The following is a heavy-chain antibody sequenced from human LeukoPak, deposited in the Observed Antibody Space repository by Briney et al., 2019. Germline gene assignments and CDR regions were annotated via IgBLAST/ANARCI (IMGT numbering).Heavy chain of an antibody. J-gene: IGHJ4*02. D-gene: IGHD3-22*01. Sequence: GGSLRLSCAASGFTFSSYTMNWVRQAPGKGLEWVASISSSSSYIYYADSVKGRFTISRDNAKNSLYLQMNSLRAEDTAVYYCAGDGGGITMIVVPDYWGQGTLVTVSS. CDR3: AGDGGGITMIVVPDY. V-gene: IGHV3-21*01. CDR1: GFTFSSYT. CDR2: ISSSSSYI.